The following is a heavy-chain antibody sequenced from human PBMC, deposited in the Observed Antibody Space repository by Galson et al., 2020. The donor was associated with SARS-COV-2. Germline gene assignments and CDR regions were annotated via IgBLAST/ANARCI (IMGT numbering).Heavy chain of an antibody. CDR2: VKSKTDGGTA. J-gene: IGHJ4*02. D-gene: IGHD4-17*01. CDR3: TTATVPFDY. Sequence: AGGSLRLSCAASGFTFNDAWMSWVRQAPGKGLEWVGRVKSKTDGGTADYAAPVKGRFTISTDDSKNTLYLQMNSLKTEDTAMYYCTTATVPFDYWGQGTLVTVSS. V-gene: IGHV3-15*01. CDR1: GFTFNDAW.